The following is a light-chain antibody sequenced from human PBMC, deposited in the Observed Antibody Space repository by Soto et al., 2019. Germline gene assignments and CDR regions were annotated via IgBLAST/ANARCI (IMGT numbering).Light chain of an antibody. CDR3: LPANNFPRT. V-gene: IGKV1D-12*01. CDR1: QDISTW. CDR2: IAS. Sequence: DIQMTQSPSSVSASVGDRVTISCRASQDISTWLAWYQQKPGKAPKLLIYIASSLQSGVASRFSGSRSGTNFPLTISSLQPEDFASSYCLPANNFPRTSGQGTRLE. J-gene: IGKJ5*01.